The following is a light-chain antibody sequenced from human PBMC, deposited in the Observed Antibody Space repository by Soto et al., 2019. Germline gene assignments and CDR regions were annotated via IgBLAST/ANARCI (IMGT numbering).Light chain of an antibody. V-gene: IGKV3-15*01. J-gene: IGKJ1*01. CDR1: QSVSSK. Sequence: ETVMTQSPDILSVSPGEGATLSCRASQSVSSKLAWYQQKPGQGPRPLIYGASTRATGIPARFSGSGSGTEFTLTISSLQSEDFAVYYCQQYNNWPRTFGQGTKVDIK. CDR3: QQYNNWPRT. CDR2: GAS.